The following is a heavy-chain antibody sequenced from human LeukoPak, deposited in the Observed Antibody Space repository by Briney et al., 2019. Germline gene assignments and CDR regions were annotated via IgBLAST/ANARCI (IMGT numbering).Heavy chain of an antibody. CDR1: GGSISSGGYY. V-gene: IGHV4-31*03. D-gene: IGHD3-22*01. CDR2: IYYSGST. J-gene: IGHJ4*02. CDR3: ARSSCDSSGYQRIFDY. Sequence: SQTLSLTCTVSGGSISSGGYYWSWIRQHPGKGLEWIGYIYYSGSTYYNPSLKSRVTISVDTSKNQFSLKLSSVTAADTAVYYCARSSCDSSGYQRIFDYWGQGTLVTVSS.